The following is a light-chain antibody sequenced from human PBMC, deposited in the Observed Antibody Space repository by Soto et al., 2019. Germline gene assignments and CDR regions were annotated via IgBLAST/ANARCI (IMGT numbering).Light chain of an antibody. CDR3: QQYNNWPWT. V-gene: IGKV3-15*01. J-gene: IGKJ1*01. Sequence: EIVMTQSPATLSVSPGERATLSCRASQSVSSNLAWYQQKPGQAPRLLIYGASTRATGIPARFSGSGSWTEFTLTISSLQSEDFAVYYCQQYNNWPWTFGQGIKVEI. CDR2: GAS. CDR1: QSVSSN.